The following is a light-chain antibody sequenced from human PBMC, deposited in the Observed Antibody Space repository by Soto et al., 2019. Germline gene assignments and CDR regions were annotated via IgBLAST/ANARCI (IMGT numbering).Light chain of an antibody. J-gene: IGKJ5*01. CDR1: QSISSD. CDR2: GAS. CDR3: QQIYSITIT. V-gene: IGKV1-39*01. Sequence: DIQITQSPFRLSASVGDRVTITCRTSQSISSDLNWYQQKTGRAPKLLIYGASTLQSGVPSRFSGSGAGTHFTLTISSVQPEDFATDYYQQIYSITITFGQGTRLEIK.